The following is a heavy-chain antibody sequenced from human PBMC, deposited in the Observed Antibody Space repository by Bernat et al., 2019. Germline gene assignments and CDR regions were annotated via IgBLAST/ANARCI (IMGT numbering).Heavy chain of an antibody. CDR2: IYYSGST. CDR3: HGEPMSYYYYYMDV. J-gene: IGHJ6*03. V-gene: IGHV4-39*01. Sequence: QLQLQESGPGLVKPSETLSLTCTVSGGSISNSSYYWGWIRQPPGKGLEWIGSIYYSGSTYYNPSLKSRVTISVDTSKNQFSLKLSSVTAADTAVYYCHGEPMSYYYYYMDVWGKGTTVTVSS. CDR1: GGSISNSSYY. D-gene: IGHD1-14*01.